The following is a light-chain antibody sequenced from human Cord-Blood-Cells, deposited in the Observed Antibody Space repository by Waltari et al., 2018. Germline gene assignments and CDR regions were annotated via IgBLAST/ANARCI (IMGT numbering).Light chain of an antibody. CDR3: QQYNNWPWT. J-gene: IGKJ1*01. Sequence: EIVMTQSPATLSVSPGERATLSCRASQSVSSNLAWYQQKPGQPPRLLIYGASTRAPGIPAGYSGSGSGTEFTLTISSLQSEDFAVYYCQQYNNWPWTFGQGTKVEIK. CDR2: GAS. CDR1: QSVSSN. V-gene: IGKV3-15*01.